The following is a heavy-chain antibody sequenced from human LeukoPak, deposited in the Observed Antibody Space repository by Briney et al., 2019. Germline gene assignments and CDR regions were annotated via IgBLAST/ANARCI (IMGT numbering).Heavy chain of an antibody. Sequence: GGSLRLSCEASGFTFSNYAMSWVRQAPGKGLEWVSGISDSGGNTFYADSVKGRFTISRENSKNTLYLQMNSLRAEDTAVYYCAKSSSLGFGLYFYGMDVWGQGTTVTVSS. D-gene: IGHD3/OR15-3a*01. CDR3: AKSSSLGFGLYFYGMDV. CDR2: ISDSGGNT. J-gene: IGHJ6*02. CDR1: GFTFSNYA. V-gene: IGHV3-23*01.